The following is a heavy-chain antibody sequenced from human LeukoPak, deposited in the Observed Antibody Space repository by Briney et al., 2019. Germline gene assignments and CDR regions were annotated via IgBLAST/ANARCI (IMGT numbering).Heavy chain of an antibody. V-gene: IGHV4-59*01. Sequence: SETLSLTCAVSGGSISTYYWSWVRQPPGKGLEWIGYIFRSGSTNCNPSLKSRVSISLDTSKSQFSLGLSSVTAADTAVYYCGLGDTYYNGMDVWGQGTTVTVSS. CDR1: GGSISTYY. CDR2: IFRSGST. D-gene: IGHD3-9*01. J-gene: IGHJ6*02. CDR3: GLGDTYYNGMDV.